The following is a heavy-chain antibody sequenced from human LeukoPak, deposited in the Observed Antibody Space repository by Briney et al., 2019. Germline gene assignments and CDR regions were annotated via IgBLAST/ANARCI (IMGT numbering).Heavy chain of an antibody. J-gene: IGHJ6*02. V-gene: IGHV3-7*01. Sequence: GGSLRLSCAASGFAFSNSWMSWVRQAPGKGLEWVANINHEGGDIHYVDSVKGRFTISRDNAEDSLYLQMNSLRAEDTAVYYCATYINWVAGDVWGQGTTVTVSS. CDR1: GFAFSNSW. CDR2: INHEGGDI. D-gene: IGHD1-1*01. CDR3: ATYINWVAGDV.